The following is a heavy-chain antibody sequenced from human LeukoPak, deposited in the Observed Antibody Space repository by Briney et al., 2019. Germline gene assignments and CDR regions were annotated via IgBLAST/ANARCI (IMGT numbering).Heavy chain of an antibody. CDR3: ARDHPSGGDNNWFDP. CDR2: IIPILGIA. J-gene: IGHJ5*02. CDR1: GGTFSSYA. V-gene: IGHV1-69*04. Sequence: GASVKFSCKASGGTFSSYAISWVRQAPGQGLEWIGRIIPILGIANYAQKFQGRVTITADKSTSTAYMELSSLRSEDTAVYYCARDHPSGGDNNWFDPWGQGTLVTVSS. D-gene: IGHD2-21*01.